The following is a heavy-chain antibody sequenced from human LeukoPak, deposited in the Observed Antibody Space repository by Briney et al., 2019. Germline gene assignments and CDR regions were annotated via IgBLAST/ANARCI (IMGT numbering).Heavy chain of an antibody. V-gene: IGHV3-30*02. Sequence: GGSLRLSCAASGFTFSSYGMHWVRQAPGKGLEWVAFIRYDGSNKYYADSVKGRFTISRDNSKNTLYLQMNSLRPEDTAVYSCAKGFPAVVVPTAILDWGQGTLVTVSS. D-gene: IGHD2-2*01. CDR1: GFTFSSYG. CDR2: IRYDGSNK. J-gene: IGHJ4*01. CDR3: AKGFPAVVVPTAILD.